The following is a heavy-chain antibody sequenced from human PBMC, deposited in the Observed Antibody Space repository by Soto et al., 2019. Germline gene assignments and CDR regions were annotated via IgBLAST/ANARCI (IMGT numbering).Heavy chain of an antibody. CDR3: ARDPGYCSGGSCYSGGVDV. Sequence: PSETLSLTCTVSSGSINNYHWSWIRQLPGKGLEWIGYISYTGSTNYNPSLKGRVTMAVDTSNNQFSLMVTSVSAADTAVYYCARDPGYCSGGSCYSGGVDVWGKGTTVTVSS. V-gene: IGHV4-59*01. J-gene: IGHJ6*04. CDR2: ISYTGST. CDR1: SGSINNYH. D-gene: IGHD2-15*01.